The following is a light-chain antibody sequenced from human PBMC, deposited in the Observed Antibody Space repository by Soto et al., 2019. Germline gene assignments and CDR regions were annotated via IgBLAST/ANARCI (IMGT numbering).Light chain of an antibody. CDR2: KAS. CDR3: QHYNSYSEA. Sequence: DIQITHSPSTRSLSVVDMVTIXFRASQTISSWLAWYQQKPGKAPKLLIYKASTLKSGVPSRFSGSGSGTEFTLTISSLQPDDFATYYCQHYNSYSEAFGQGTKVDIK. V-gene: IGKV1-5*03. CDR1: QTISSW. J-gene: IGKJ1*01.